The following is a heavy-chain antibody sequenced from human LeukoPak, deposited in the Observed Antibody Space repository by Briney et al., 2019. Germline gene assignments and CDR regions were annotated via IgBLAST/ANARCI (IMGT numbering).Heavy chain of an antibody. V-gene: IGHV1-69*04. Sequence: ASVKVSCKASGGTFSSHAISWVRQAPGQGLEWMGRIIPILGIANYAQKFQGRVTITADKSTSTAYMELSSLRSEDTAVYYCARVSTGYYYYGMDVWGQGTTVTVSS. J-gene: IGHJ6*02. CDR1: GGTFSSHA. CDR3: ARVSTGYYYYGMDV. CDR2: IIPILGIA.